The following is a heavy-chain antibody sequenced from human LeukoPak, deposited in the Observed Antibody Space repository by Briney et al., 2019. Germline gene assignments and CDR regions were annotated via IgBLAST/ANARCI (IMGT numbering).Heavy chain of an antibody. V-gene: IGHV4-39*07. CDR1: GGSISSSGYY. CDR3: ASQAYSTTWAADVTVFDY. J-gene: IGHJ4*02. D-gene: IGHD6-13*01. CDR2: FYYGGIT. Sequence: SETLSLTCTVSGGSISSSGYYWGWIRQPPGKGLEWIGSFYYGGITYYNPSLKSRVTISVDTSTNQFSLKLSSLTAADTAVYYCASQAYSTTWAADVTVFDYWGRGALVTVSS.